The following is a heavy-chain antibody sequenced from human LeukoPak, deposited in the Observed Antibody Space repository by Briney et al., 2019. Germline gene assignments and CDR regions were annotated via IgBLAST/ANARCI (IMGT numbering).Heavy chain of an antibody. V-gene: IGHV3-30*03. CDR1: GFTFNSYG. J-gene: IGHJ6*02. D-gene: IGHD2-2*01. CDR3: ARDRYQLRRNYYGMDV. CDR2: ISYDGSNK. Sequence: PGGSLRLSCAASGFTFNSYGMLWVRQAPGKGLEWVAVISYDGSNKHYADSVKGRFTISRDNSKNTLYLQMNSLRAEDTAVYYCARDRYQLRRNYYGMDVWGQGTTVTVSS.